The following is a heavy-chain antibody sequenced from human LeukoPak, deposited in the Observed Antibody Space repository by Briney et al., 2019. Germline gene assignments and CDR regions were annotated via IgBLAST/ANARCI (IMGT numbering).Heavy chain of an antibody. CDR2: INHSGST. J-gene: IGHJ4*02. CDR3: ARGISTVVTHTFDY. CDR1: GGSFSGYY. V-gene: IGHV4-34*01. Sequence: SETLSLTCAVYGGSFSGYYWSWIRQPPGKGLEWIGEINHSGSTNYNPSLKSRVTISVDTSKNQFSLKLSSVTAADTAVYYCARGISTVVTHTFDYWGQGTLVTVSS. D-gene: IGHD4-23*01.